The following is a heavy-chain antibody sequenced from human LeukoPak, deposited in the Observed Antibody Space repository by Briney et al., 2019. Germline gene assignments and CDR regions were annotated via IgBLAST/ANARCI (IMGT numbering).Heavy chain of an antibody. J-gene: IGHJ6*03. CDR3: AREWDTAMVPYMDV. V-gene: IGHV7-4-1*02. CDR2: INTNTGNP. D-gene: IGHD5-18*01. CDR1: GYTFTSYA. Sequence: GASVKVSCKASGYTFTSYAMNWVRQAPGQGLEWMGWINTNTGNPTYAQGFTGRFVFSLDTSVSTAYLQISSLKAEDTAVYYCAREWDTAMVPYMDVWGKGTTVTASS.